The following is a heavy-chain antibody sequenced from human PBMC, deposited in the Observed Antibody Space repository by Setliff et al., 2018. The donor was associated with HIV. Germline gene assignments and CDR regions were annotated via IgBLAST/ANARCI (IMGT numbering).Heavy chain of an antibody. Sequence: SETLSLTCTVSGGSISTYYWTWIRQPPGKGLEWIGYIYTSGSTSYNPSLKSRLTISLDTSKNQFSLNLSSVTAADTAIYYCARDWGYIAATPDYWGQGTRVTVSS. CDR3: ARDWGYIAATPDY. CDR1: GGSISTYY. J-gene: IGHJ4*02. V-gene: IGHV4-4*09. CDR2: IYTSGST. D-gene: IGHD5-12*01.